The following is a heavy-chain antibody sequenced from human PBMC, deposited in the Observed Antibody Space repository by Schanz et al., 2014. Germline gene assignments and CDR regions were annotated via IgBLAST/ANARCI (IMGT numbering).Heavy chain of an antibody. J-gene: IGHJ5*02. CDR1: GYTFSNDD. D-gene: IGHD3-22*01. CDR2: VNPSVRGT. CDR3: AREVGLYDRGWFDP. Sequence: QVQLVQSGAELRKPGTSVKVSCKTSGYTFSNDDITWVRQAPGQGLEWMGIVNPSVRGTHFAREFQGRVTMTTDTSTGTAYMELRSLRSDDTAVYYCAREVGLYDRGWFDPWGQGTLVTVSS. V-gene: IGHV1-46*01.